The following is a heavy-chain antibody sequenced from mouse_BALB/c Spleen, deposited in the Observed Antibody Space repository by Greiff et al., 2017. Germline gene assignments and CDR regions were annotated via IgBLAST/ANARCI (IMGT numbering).Heavy chain of an antibody. Sequence: QVHVKQPGAELVKPGAPVKLSCKASGYTFTSYWMNWVKQRPGRGLEWIGRIDPSDSETHYNQKFKDKATLTVDKSSSTAYIQLSSLTSEDSAVYYCARNYYGSSYECAMDYWGQGTSVTVSS. D-gene: IGHD1-1*01. CDR3: ARNYYGSSYECAMDY. CDR1: GYTFTSYW. CDR2: IDPSDSET. J-gene: IGHJ4*01. V-gene: IGHV1-69*02.